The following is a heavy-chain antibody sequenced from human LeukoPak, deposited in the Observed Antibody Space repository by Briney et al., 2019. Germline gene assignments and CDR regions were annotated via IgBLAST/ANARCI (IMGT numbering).Heavy chain of an antibody. CDR3: ARDHFGYSSSWYEVSDAFDI. Sequence: PSETLSLTCTVSGGSISSSSYYWGWIHQPPGKGLEWIGSIYYSGSTYYNPSLKSRVTISVDTSKNQFPLKLSSVTAADTAVYYCARDHFGYSSSWYEVSDAFDIWGQGTMVTVSS. D-gene: IGHD6-13*01. J-gene: IGHJ3*02. CDR1: GGSISSSSYY. CDR2: IYYSGST. V-gene: IGHV4-39*06.